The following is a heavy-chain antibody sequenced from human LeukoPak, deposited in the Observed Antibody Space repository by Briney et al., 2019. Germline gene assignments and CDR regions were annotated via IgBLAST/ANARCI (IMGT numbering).Heavy chain of an antibody. J-gene: IGHJ4*02. D-gene: IGHD3-22*01. CDR2: IDPSDSNT. CDR1: GYGFTTFW. Sequence: PGESLKISCKGAGYGFTTFWISWVRQMPGKGLEWMGMIDPSDSNTNYSPSFQGHVTISADRSISTAFLQWTSLKASDSAMYYGARDFYDTNPSDYWGQGTLVTVAS. CDR3: ARDFYDTNPSDY. V-gene: IGHV5-10-1*01.